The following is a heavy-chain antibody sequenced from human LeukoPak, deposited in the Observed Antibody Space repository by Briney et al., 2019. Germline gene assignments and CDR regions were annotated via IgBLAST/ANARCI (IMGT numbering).Heavy chain of an antibody. D-gene: IGHD4-11*01. J-gene: IGHJ4*02. CDR3: ARGTRLHQRDLAFDY. CDR1: GFTFSSYS. V-gene: IGHV3-48*01. CDR2: ISSSSSTI. Sequence: GGSLRLSCAASGFTFSSYSMNWVRQAPGKGLEWVSYISSSSSTIYYADSVKGRFTISRDNAKNSLYLQMNSLRAEDTAVYYCARGTRLHQRDLAFDYWGQGTLVTVSS.